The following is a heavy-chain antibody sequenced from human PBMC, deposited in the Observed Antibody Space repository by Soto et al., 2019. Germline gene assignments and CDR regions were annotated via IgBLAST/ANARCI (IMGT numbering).Heavy chain of an antibody. D-gene: IGHD6-13*01. CDR3: AKDAAGRVAARFDH. CDR2: ITDSGDET. J-gene: IGHJ4*02. CDR1: GFTFSSFA. V-gene: IGHV3-23*01. Sequence: DVQVLESGGGLVQPGGSLRLSCAASGFTFSSFAMSWVRQASGKGLEWVSSITDSGDETYYSDSVRGRFTITRDNPKNTVFLLLNSLRAEDTARYYCAKDAAGRVAARFDHWGQGSLVTVSS.